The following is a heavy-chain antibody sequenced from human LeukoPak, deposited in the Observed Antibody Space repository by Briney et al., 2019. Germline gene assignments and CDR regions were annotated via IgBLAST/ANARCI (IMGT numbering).Heavy chain of an antibody. V-gene: IGHV5-51*01. D-gene: IGHD1-20*01. Sequence: GESLKISCKGSGYTFTNYWIAWVRQMTGKGLEWMGIIYPGDSDTRYSPSFQGQVTISADKSISTAYLQWSSLKASDTAMYYCARLQEVDKGITGTTSYYYYYYGMDVWGQGTTVTVSS. J-gene: IGHJ6*02. CDR1: GYTFTNYW. CDR3: ARLQEVDKGITGTTSYYYYYYGMDV. CDR2: IYPGDSDT.